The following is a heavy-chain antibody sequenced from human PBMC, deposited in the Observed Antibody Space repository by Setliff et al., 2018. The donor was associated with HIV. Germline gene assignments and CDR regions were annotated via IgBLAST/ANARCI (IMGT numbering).Heavy chain of an antibody. Sequence: KPSETLSLTCTVSGGSISSHYWSWIRQPPGKGLEWIGSIYYSGSTNYNPSLKSRVTISVDTSKNQFSLNLSSVTAADTALYFCVREGAGSGSYYLDFWGQGILVTVSS. J-gene: IGHJ4*02. D-gene: IGHD3-10*01. V-gene: IGHV4-59*11. CDR1: GGSISSHY. CDR2: IYYSGST. CDR3: VREGAGSGSYYLDF.